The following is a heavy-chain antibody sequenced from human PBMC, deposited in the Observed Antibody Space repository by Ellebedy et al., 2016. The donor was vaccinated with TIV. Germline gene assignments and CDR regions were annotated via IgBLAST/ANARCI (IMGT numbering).Heavy chain of an antibody. J-gene: IGHJ4*02. CDR1: GGSISSYY. CDR2: IYYSGST. Sequence: SETLSLTCTVSGGSISSYYWSWIRQPQGKGLEWIGYIYYSGSTYYNPSLKSRVTISVDTSKNQFSLKLSSVTAADTAVYYCARSLSSGHYYNSYYWGQGTLVTVSS. D-gene: IGHD3-10*01. CDR3: ARSLSSGHYYNSYY. V-gene: IGHV4-59*08.